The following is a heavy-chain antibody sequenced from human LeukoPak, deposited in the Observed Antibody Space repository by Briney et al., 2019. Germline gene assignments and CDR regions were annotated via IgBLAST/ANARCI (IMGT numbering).Heavy chain of an antibody. V-gene: IGHV3-33*06. CDR3: AKWLIPFDY. D-gene: IGHD6-19*01. CDR2: IWYDGSNK. Sequence: GGSLRLSCAASGFTFSNAWMSWVRQAPGKGMEWVAVIWYDGSNKYYADSVKGRLTISRDNSKNTLYLQMNSLRAEDTAVYYCAKWLIPFDYWGQGTLVTVSS. CDR1: GFTFSNAW. J-gene: IGHJ4*02.